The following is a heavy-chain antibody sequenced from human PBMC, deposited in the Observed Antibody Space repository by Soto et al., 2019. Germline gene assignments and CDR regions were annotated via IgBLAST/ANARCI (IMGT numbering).Heavy chain of an antibody. CDR1: GYTFTNFF. CDR2: INPGGGST. J-gene: IGHJ4*02. Sequence: QVQLVQSGAEVKGPGASVKISCKASGYTFTNFFIHWVRQAPGQGLEWMGIINPGGGSTDYAQKFEGRVTLTRDASTNTVHMELSSLRSEDTAVYYCARDLGSLVAVAGTCYFDDWGQGTLVTVSS. V-gene: IGHV1-46*01. D-gene: IGHD6-19*01. CDR3: ARDLGSLVAVAGTCYFDD.